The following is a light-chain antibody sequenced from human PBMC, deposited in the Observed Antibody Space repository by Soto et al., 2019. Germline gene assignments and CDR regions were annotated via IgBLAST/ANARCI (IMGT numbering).Light chain of an antibody. Sequence: EIVLTQSAGTLSLSAGERATLSCRASQSVRSNFLAWYQQKPGQAPRLLIYGASNRATGIPDRFSGSGSGTDFTLTITRLEPEDFAMYYCQRYDSFRTFGQGTKVDIK. V-gene: IGKV3-20*01. CDR3: QRYDSFRT. CDR2: GAS. J-gene: IGKJ1*01. CDR1: QSVRSNF.